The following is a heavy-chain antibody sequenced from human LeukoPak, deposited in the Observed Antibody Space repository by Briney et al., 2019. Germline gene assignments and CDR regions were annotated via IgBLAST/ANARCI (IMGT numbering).Heavy chain of an antibody. CDR2: IYPGDSDT. CDR1: GYSFTSYW. CDR3: ARPRIAAARGAFDI. J-gene: IGHJ3*02. V-gene: IGHV5-51*01. Sequence: GESLKISCKGSGYSFTSYWIGWVRQMPGKGLEWMGIIYPGDSDTRYSPSFQGQVTISADKSISTAYLQWSSLKASDTAMYYCARPRIAAARGAFDIWAKGQWSPSLQ. D-gene: IGHD6-13*01.